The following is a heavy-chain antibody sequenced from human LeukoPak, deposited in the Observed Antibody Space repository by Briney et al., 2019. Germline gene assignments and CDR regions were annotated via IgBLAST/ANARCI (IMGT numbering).Heavy chain of an antibody. D-gene: IGHD3-10*01. CDR2: IYHSGST. J-gene: IGHJ3*02. V-gene: IGHV4-38-2*02. CDR1: GYSISSGYY. CDR3: ARGYMVRGVSDAFDI. Sequence: SETLSLTCTVSGYSISSGYYWGWIRPPPGKGLEWIGSIYHSGSTYYNPSLKSRVTISVDTSKNQFSLKLSSVTAADTAVYYCARGYMVRGVSDAFDIWGQGTMVTVSS.